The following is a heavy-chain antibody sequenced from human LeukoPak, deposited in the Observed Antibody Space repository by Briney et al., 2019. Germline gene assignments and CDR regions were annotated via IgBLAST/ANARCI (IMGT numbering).Heavy chain of an antibody. Sequence: GGSLRLSCAASGFTLSCCGMHWVRQAPGKGLEWVAFIRYDGGNTYYADSVKGRFTISRDNSMNTLYLQMNSLRAEDTAVYYCAKDGHDCIEYWGQGTLVTVPS. CDR1: GFTLSCCG. J-gene: IGHJ4*02. V-gene: IGHV3-30*02. CDR2: IRYDGGNT. D-gene: IGHD3-22*01. CDR3: AKDGHDCIEY.